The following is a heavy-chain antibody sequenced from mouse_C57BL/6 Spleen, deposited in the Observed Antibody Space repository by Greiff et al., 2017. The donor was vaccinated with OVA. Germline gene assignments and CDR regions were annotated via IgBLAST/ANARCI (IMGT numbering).Heavy chain of an antibody. CDR1: GYTFTGYW. Sequence: VKLVESGAELMKPGASVKLSCKATGYTFTGYWIEWVKQRPGHGLEWIGEILPGSGRTTYNEKFKGKATFTADTSSNTAYMQLSSRTTEDSAIYYCARNYGSSFFAYWGQGTLVTVSA. J-gene: IGHJ3*01. CDR2: ILPGSGRT. V-gene: IGHV1-9*01. CDR3: ARNYGSSFFAY. D-gene: IGHD1-1*01.